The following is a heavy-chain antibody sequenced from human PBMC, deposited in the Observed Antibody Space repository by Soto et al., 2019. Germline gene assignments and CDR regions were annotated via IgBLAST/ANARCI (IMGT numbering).Heavy chain of an antibody. J-gene: IGHJ4*02. D-gene: IGHD1-1*01. CDR2: INAGNGNT. Sequence: ASVKVSWKASGYSFTIYVMHLVRQAPGQRLEWMGWINAGNGNTKYSQKFQGRVTITRDTSASTAYMELSSLRSEDTAVYYCARGTDFDYWGQGTLVTVSS. V-gene: IGHV1-3*01. CDR3: ARGTDFDY. CDR1: GYSFTIYV.